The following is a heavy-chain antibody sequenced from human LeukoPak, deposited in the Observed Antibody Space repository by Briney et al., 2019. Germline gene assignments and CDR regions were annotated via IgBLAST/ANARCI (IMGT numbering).Heavy chain of an antibody. CDR2: IYADADRDT. J-gene: IGHJ4*02. D-gene: IGHD2-15*01. V-gene: IGHV4-4*07. CDR3: ARAPGGCGGTCPFDS. Sequence: PETLSLTCTVSGASTSGYWWSWIRQPAGKGLEWIGRIYADADRDTNYNPSLKSRVTVSVDTSKNQFSLKLISVTAADTAVYYCARAPGGCGGTCPFDSWGQGVQVTVSS. CDR1: GASTSGYW.